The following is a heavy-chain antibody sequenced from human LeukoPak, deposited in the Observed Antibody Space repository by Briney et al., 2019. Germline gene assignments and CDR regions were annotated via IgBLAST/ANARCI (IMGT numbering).Heavy chain of an antibody. J-gene: IGHJ4*02. CDR2: ISGSGGST. V-gene: IGHV3-23*01. CDR1: GFTFSSYA. D-gene: IGHD3-10*01. CDR3: AKDDAWLRFGE. Sequence: PGGSLRLSCAASGFTFSSYAMSWVRQAPGKGLEWVSVISGSGGSTYYADSVKGRFTISRDNSKNTLYLEVISLTAEDTAVYYCAKDDAWLRFGEWSQGTLVTVSS.